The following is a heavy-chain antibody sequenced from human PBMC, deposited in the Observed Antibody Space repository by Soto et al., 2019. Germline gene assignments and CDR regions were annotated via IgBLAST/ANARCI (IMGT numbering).Heavy chain of an antibody. CDR1: GGSISSDY. CDR3: ARHCSGGSCYSSPDWFDP. V-gene: IGHV4-59*08. J-gene: IGHJ5*02. D-gene: IGHD2-15*01. Sequence: SETLSLTCTVSGGSISSDYWSWIRQPPGKRLEWIGYIYYSGSTNYNPSLKRRVTISVDTSKNQFSLKLSSVTAADTAVYYCARHCSGGSCYSSPDWFDPWGQGTLVTVSS. CDR2: IYYSGST.